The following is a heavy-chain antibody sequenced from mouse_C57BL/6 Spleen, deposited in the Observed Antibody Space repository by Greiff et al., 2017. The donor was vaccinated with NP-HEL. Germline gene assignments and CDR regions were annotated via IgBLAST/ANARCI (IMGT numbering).Heavy chain of an antibody. D-gene: IGHD2-5*01. J-gene: IGHJ3*01. CDR2: IDPSDSYT. V-gene: IGHV1-69*01. Sequence: QVQLQQPGAELVMPGASVKLSCKASGYTFTSYWMHWVKQRPGQGLEWIGEIDPSDSYTNYNQKFKGKSTLTVDKSSSTAYMQLSSLTSEDSAVYYGARTGYSNYEAWFAYWGQGTLVTVSA. CDR3: ARTGYSNYEAWFAY. CDR1: GYTFTSYW.